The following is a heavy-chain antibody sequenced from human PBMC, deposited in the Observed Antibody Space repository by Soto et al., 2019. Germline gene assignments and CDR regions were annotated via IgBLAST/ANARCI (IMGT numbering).Heavy chain of an antibody. J-gene: IGHJ6*02. D-gene: IGHD2-21*02. CDR1: AFSLSTGGVG. Sequence: QITLKESGPTLVKPTQTLTLTCTFSAFSLSTGGVGVGWIRQPPGKALEWLALIYWDDDKRYSPSLRSRLTITKDTSKNQVVLTMTNMDPLDTATYYCIQSRCGGDCLQSYASYYYYGMDVWGQGTTVTVSS. V-gene: IGHV2-5*02. CDR3: IQSRCGGDCLQSYASYYYYGMDV. CDR2: IYWDDDK.